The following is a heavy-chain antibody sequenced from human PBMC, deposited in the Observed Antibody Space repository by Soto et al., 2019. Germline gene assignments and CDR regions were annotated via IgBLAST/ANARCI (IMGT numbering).Heavy chain of an antibody. J-gene: IGHJ4*02. V-gene: IGHV3-7*03. CDR2: IRQEGSEK. CDR3: ARDWSSPTPYYDFWSGYDAIGY. D-gene: IGHD3-3*01. Sequence: GGSLRLSCADSGFTFSSYWMSWVRQAPGKGLEWVAKIRQEGSEKYYVDSVKGQFTISRDNAKNSLYLQGNSLRGGHTAVYDCARDWSSPTPYYDFWSGYDAIGYWGQGTLVTLS. CDR1: GFTFSSYW.